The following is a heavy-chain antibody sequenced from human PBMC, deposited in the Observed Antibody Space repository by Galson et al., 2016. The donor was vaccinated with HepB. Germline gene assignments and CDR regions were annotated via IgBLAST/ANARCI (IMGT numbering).Heavy chain of an antibody. D-gene: IGHD3-10*01. J-gene: IGHJ4*02. V-gene: IGHV3-23*01. CDR2: VSAGGDNT. Sequence: SLRLSCAVSGFTFGMYAMTWVRQAPGKGLEWVSSVSAGGDNTYYAESVKGQFTISRDNSKNTLYLQMNSLRAEDTAMYFCARDYFRYYSANWGQGTLVTVSS. CDR1: GFTFGMYA. CDR3: ARDYFRYYSAN.